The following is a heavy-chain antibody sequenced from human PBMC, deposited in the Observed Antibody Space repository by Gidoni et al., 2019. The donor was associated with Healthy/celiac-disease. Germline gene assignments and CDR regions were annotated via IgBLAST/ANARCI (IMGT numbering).Heavy chain of an antibody. D-gene: IGHD2-2*01. J-gene: IGHJ6*02. CDR2: IYYSGST. Sequence: QVQLQESGPGLVKPSQTLSLTCTVSGGSISSGGYYWSWIRQHPGKGLEWIGFIYYSGSTYYNPSLKSRVTISVDTSKNQFSLKLSSVTAADTAVYYCARDGGYCSSTSCYGHGMDVWGQGTTVTVSS. CDR1: GGSISSGGYY. V-gene: IGHV4-31*03. CDR3: ARDGGYCSSTSCYGHGMDV.